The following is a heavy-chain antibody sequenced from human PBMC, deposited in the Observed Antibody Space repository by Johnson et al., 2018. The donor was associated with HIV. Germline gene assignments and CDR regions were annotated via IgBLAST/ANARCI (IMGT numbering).Heavy chain of an antibody. CDR3: ARDTSYHDTSCYLTRPRAVDV. D-gene: IGHD3-22*01. Sequence: QVQLVESGGGVVQPGRSLRLSCAASGFTFSSYGMHWVRQAPGKGLEWVAFIRYDGSNKYYADSVKGRFTISRDNSKNTLYLQMNSLRAEDTALYYCARDTSYHDTSCYLTRPRAVDVWGQGTMVTVSS. V-gene: IGHV3-33*08. CDR1: GFTFSSYG. CDR2: IRYDGSNK. J-gene: IGHJ3*01.